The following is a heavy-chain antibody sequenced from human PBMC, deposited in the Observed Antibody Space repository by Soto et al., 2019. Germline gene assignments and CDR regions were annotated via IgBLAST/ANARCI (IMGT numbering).Heavy chain of an antibody. J-gene: IGHJ4*02. CDR2: ISSSSSYT. Sequence: PGGSLRLSCAASGFTFSDYYMSWIRQAPGKGLEWVSYISSSSSYTNYADSVKGRFTISRDNAKNSLYLQMNSLRAEDTAVYYCARGAGEFPWSYFDYWGQGTLVTVSS. D-gene: IGHD3-10*01. CDR1: GFTFSDYY. V-gene: IGHV3-11*05. CDR3: ARGAGEFPWSYFDY.